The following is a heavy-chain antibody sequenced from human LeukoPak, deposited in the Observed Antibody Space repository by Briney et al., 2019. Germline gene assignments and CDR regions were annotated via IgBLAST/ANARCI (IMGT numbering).Heavy chain of an antibody. CDR3: ARGNWASFDY. D-gene: IGHD7-27*01. J-gene: IGHJ4*02. CDR2: INHSGST. CDR1: GGSFSGYY. Sequence: PSETLSLTCAVYGGSFSGYYWSWIRQPPGKGLEWIGEINHSGSTNYNPSLKSRVTISVDTSKKQFSLKLSSVTDADTAVYYCARGNWASFDYWGQGTLVTVCS. V-gene: IGHV4-34*01.